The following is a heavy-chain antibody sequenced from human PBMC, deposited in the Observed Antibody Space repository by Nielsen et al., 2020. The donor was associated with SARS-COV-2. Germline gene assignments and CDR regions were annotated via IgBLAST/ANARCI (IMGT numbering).Heavy chain of an antibody. CDR3: ASLTDMDV. D-gene: IGHD3-9*01. J-gene: IGHJ6*03. Sequence: GESLKISCAASGFTFSSYWMHWVRQAPGKGLVWVSRINSDGSSTSYADSVKGRFTISRDNAKSTLYLQMNSLRAEDTAVYYCASLTDMDVWGKGTTVTVSS. V-gene: IGHV3-74*01. CDR2: INSDGSST. CDR1: GFTFSSYW.